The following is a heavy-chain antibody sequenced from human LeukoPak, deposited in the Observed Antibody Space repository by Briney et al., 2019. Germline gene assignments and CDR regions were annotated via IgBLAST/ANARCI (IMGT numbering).Heavy chain of an antibody. CDR2: ISSSSETI. V-gene: IGHV3-48*01. Sequence: GGSLRLSCAASGFTVSNNYMNWVRQAPGKGLEWVSYISSSSETIYYADSMKGRFTISRDNAKNSLYLQMNSLRAEDTAVYYCARVANAYYDSYMDVWGKGTTVTVSS. CDR1: GFTVSNNY. CDR3: ARVANAYYDSYMDV. J-gene: IGHJ6*03.